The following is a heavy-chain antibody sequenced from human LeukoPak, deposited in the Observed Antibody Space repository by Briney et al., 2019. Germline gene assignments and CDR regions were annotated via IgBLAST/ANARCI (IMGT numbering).Heavy chain of an antibody. J-gene: IGHJ4*02. CDR1: GGSISSGGYY. D-gene: IGHD3-22*01. CDR3: ARDSGYYYDSSGYYYVGYFDY. Sequence: SETLSVTCTVSGGSISSGGYYWSWIRQHPGKGPEWIGYIYYSGSTYYNPSLKSRVTISVDTSKNQFSLKLSSVTAADTAVYYCARDSGYYYDSSGYYYVGYFDYWGQGTLVTVSS. CDR2: IYYSGST. V-gene: IGHV4-31*03.